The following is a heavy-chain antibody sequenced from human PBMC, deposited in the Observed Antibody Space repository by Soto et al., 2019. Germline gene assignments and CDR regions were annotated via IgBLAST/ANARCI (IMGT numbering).Heavy chain of an antibody. CDR3: VRGTKGWRGVDY. CDR1: GFTFNSYW. CDR2: IFSDDGTA. D-gene: IGHD3-3*01. Sequence: EVQLVESGGGLVQPGGSLRLTCVVSGFTFNSYWMHWFRQAPGKGLEWVSSIFSDDGTATYADSVKGRFSSSRDIAKNTLYLQVSSLRAEDTAVYYCVRGTKGWRGVDYWGQGVPVTVSS. J-gene: IGHJ4*02. V-gene: IGHV3-74*01.